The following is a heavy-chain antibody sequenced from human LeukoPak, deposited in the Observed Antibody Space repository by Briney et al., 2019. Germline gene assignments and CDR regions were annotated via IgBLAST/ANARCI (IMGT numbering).Heavy chain of an antibody. D-gene: IGHD2-2*01. CDR2: IYHSGST. V-gene: IGHV4-30-2*01. J-gene: IGHJ4*02. Sequence: SWVRQPPGKGLEWIGYIYHSGSTYYNPSLKSRVTISVDRSKNQFSPKLSSVTAADTAVYYCARMARDQLLFMRGYYFDYWGQGTLVTVSS. CDR3: ARMARDQLLFMRGYYFDY.